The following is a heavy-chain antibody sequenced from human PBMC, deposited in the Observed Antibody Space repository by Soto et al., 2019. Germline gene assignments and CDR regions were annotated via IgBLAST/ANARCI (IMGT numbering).Heavy chain of an antibody. CDR2: INPSGGST. J-gene: IGHJ6*02. Sequence: ASLKISCKASGYTFTSYYIHWVRQSTGQGLEWMGIINPSGGSTSYAQKFQGRVAMTRDTSTSTVYMELSSLRSEDTAVYYCARDQNYDSSGDYYYYGMDVWGQGTTVTVSS. V-gene: IGHV1-46*01. D-gene: IGHD3-22*01. CDR3: ARDQNYDSSGDYYYYGMDV. CDR1: GYTFTSYY.